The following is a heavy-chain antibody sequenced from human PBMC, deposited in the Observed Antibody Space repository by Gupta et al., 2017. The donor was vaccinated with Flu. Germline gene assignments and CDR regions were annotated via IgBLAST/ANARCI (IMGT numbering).Heavy chain of an antibody. J-gene: IGHJ6*02. CDR2: IYFNGNT. CDR1: GGSISSSNYY. V-gene: IGHV4-39*01. CDR3: ARHADIGFDNREKWVGYYGMDV. Sequence: QLQLQESGPGLVKPSETLSLTCTVSGGSISSSNYYWGWIRQPPGKGLEWIGNIYFNGNTYYNPSLKSRVTISIDTSTSQFSLKLTSVTAADAAVYYCARHADIGFDNREKWVGYYGMDVWGQGTTVTVSS. D-gene: IGHD5-12*01.